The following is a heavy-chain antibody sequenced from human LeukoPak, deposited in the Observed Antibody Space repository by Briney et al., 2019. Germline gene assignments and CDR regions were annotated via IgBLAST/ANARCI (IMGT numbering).Heavy chain of an antibody. CDR1: GFTFSSYG. CDR2: ISSSGSTI. CDR3: ASATMVGLIDY. Sequence: PGRSLRLPCAASGFTFSSYGMHWLRQAPGKGLEWVSYISSSGSTIYYADSVKGRFTISRDNAKNSLYLQMNSLRAEDTAVYYCASATMVGLIDYWGQGTLVTVSS. J-gene: IGHJ4*02. V-gene: IGHV3-48*04. D-gene: IGHD3-10*01.